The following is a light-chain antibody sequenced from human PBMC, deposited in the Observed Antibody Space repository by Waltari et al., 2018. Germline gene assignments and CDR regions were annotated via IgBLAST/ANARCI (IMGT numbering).Light chain of an antibody. V-gene: IGKV1-5*03. CDR1: QSVGTW. CDR2: MAS. J-gene: IGKJ2*01. Sequence: DIQMTQSPSTLSASVGASVPIHCRASQSVGTWLAWDQQKPGKAPKLLFYMASSLESGVPSRFSGSGSGTEFTLTISSLQPDDFATYSCQQYSSFSTFGQGTKVDI. CDR3: QQYSSFST.